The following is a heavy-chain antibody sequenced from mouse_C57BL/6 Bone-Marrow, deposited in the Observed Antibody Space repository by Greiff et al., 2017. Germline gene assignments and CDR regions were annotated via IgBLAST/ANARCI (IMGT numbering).Heavy chain of an antibody. V-gene: IGHV1-26*01. D-gene: IGHD3-3*01. Sequence: EVKLQQSGPELVKPGASVKISCKASGYTFTDYYMNWVKQSHGKSLEWIGDINPNNGGTSYNQKFKGKATLTVDKSSSTAYMELRSLTSEDSAVYYCAREGPYYFDYWGQGTTLTVSS. CDR3: AREGPYYFDY. J-gene: IGHJ2*01. CDR1: GYTFTDYY. CDR2: INPNNGGT.